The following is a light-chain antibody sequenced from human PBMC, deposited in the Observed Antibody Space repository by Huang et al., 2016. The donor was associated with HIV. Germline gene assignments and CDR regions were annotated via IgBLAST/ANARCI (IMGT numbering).Light chain of an antibody. CDR1: QSVSSY. V-gene: IGKV3-11*01. J-gene: IGKJ5*01. Sequence: EIVLTQSPATLSLSPGERATLSCRASQSVSSYLAWYQQKPGQAPRLLIYEAYKRATGIPARFSGSGSGTDFTLTISSLEPEDFAVYYCQQRSNWPPAFGQGTRLEIK. CDR2: EAY. CDR3: QQRSNWPPA.